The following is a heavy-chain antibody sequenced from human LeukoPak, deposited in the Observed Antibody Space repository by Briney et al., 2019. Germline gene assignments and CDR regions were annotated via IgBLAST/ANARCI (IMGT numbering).Heavy chain of an antibody. D-gene: IGHD2-2*01. Sequence: PSETLSLTCAVYGGSFSGYYWSWIRQPPGKGLEWIGEINHSGSTNYNPSLKSRVTISVDTSKNQFSLKLSSVTAADTAVYYCARRSRSVVPAAMRRDRWFDPWGQGTLVTVSS. CDR2: INHSGST. CDR1: GGSFSGYY. V-gene: IGHV4-34*01. J-gene: IGHJ5*02. CDR3: ARRSRSVVPAAMRRDRWFDP.